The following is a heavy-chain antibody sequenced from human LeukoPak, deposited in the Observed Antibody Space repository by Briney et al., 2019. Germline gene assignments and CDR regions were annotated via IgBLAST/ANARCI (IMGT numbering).Heavy chain of an antibody. CDR2: IYYSGST. CDR3: ARHEVVAGGRDYYYYGLDV. D-gene: IGHD6-19*01. CDR1: GGSINSYY. J-gene: IGHJ6*02. Sequence: SETLSLTCTVSGGSINSYYWSWIRQPPGKGLEWIGYIYYSGSTNYNPSLTSRVTISVDTSRNQFSLKLNSVTAADTAVYYCARHEVVAGGRDYYYYGLDVWGQGTTVTVS. V-gene: IGHV4-59*08.